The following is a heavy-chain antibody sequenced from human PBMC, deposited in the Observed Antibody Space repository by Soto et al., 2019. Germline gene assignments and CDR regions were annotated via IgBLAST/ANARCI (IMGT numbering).Heavy chain of an antibody. J-gene: IGHJ6*02. CDR2: IYYGGST. D-gene: IGHD3-22*01. V-gene: IGHV4-30-4*01. Sequence: SETLSLTCAVSGGSISSDDYYWSWIRQPPGKGLEWIGHIYYGGSTYYSPSLKSRVTISVDTSKRQFSLKLSSVTAADTAVYYCARHGRLLGSSGSYGMDVWGQGTTVTVSS. CDR1: GGSISSDDYY. CDR3: ARHGRLLGSSGSYGMDV.